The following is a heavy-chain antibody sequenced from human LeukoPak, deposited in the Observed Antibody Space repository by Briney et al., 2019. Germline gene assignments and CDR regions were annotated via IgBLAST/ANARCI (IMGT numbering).Heavy chain of an antibody. CDR2: IIPIFGTA. Sequence: ASVKVSCKASGGTFSSYAISWVRQAPGQGLEWTGGIIPIFGTANYAQKFQGRVTITADESTSTAYMELSSLRSEDTAVHYCARALDTAMVTVAFDIWGQGTMVTVSS. CDR1: GGTFSSYA. V-gene: IGHV1-69*13. CDR3: ARALDTAMVTVAFDI. D-gene: IGHD5-18*01. J-gene: IGHJ3*02.